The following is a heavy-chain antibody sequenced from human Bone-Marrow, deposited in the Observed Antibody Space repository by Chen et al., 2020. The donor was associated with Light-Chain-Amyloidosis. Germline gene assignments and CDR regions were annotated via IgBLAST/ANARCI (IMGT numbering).Heavy chain of an antibody. J-gene: IGHJ4*02. Sequence: EVLLVESGGEVVQPGGSLRLSCTASGFSFSTYWMHWVRKSPGKGLVSGSRTNSAGTSTTYADSVKGRFTVSRDNTKNTMYLEMNSLRVEDTAVYYCARTTLRYLDYWGQGTLVTVSS. CDR1: GFSFSTYW. D-gene: IGHD3-9*01. CDR2: TNSAGTST. CDR3: ARTTLRYLDY. V-gene: IGHV3-74*01.